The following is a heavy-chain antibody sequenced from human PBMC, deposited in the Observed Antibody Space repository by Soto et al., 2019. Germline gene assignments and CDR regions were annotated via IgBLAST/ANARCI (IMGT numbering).Heavy chain of an antibody. CDR1: GYTFTSYD. V-gene: IGHV1-8*01. J-gene: IGHJ5*02. Sequence: QVQLVQSGAEVKKPGASVKVSCKASGYTFTSYDINWVRQATGQGLEWMGWMNPNSGNTGYAQKFQGRVTMTRNTSISTAYMELSRLRSEDTAVYYCARGLLYDFGHWFHPWGQGTLVTVSS. CDR2: MNPNSGNT. D-gene: IGHD3-3*01. CDR3: ARGLLYDFGHWFHP.